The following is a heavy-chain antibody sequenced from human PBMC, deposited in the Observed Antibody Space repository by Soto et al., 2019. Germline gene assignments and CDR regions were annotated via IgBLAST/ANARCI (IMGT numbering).Heavy chain of an antibody. CDR1: GFTFSNAW. CDR3: TTAPVVYYYYYMDV. Sequence: GGSLRLSCAASGFTFSNAWMSWVRQAPGKGLEWVGRIKSKTDGGTTDYAAPVKGRFTISRDDSKNTLYLQMNSLKTEDTAVYYCTTAPVVYYYYYMDVWGKGTTVTVSS. J-gene: IGHJ6*03. D-gene: IGHD2-15*01. V-gene: IGHV3-15*01. CDR2: IKSKTDGGTT.